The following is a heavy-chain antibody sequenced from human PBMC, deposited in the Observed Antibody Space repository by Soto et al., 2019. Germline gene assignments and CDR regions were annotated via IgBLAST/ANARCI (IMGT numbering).Heavy chain of an antibody. CDR3: ARGGRYYYGNWFDP. CDR2: IYYSGST. V-gene: IGHV4-31*03. D-gene: IGHD3-10*01. CDR1: GGSISSGGYY. J-gene: IGHJ5*02. Sequence: PSETLSLTXTVSGGSISSGGYYWSWIRQHPGKGLEWIGYIYYSGSTYYNPSLKSRVTISVDTSKNQFSLKLSSVTAADTAVYYCARGGRYYYGNWFDPWGQGTLVTVSS.